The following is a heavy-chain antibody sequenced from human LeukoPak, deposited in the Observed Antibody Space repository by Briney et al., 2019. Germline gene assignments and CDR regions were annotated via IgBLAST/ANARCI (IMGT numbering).Heavy chain of an antibody. V-gene: IGHV3-64*01. J-gene: IGHJ3*02. CDR1: GFTFSSYA. D-gene: IGHD6-19*01. CDR3: ASRGGYSSGSYRAFDI. Sequence: TGGSLRLSCAASGFTFSSYAMHWVRQAPGKGLEYVSAISSNGGSTYYANSVKGRFTISRDNSKNTLYLQMGSLRAEDMAVYYCASRGGYSSGSYRAFDIWGQGTMVTVSS. CDR2: ISSNGGST.